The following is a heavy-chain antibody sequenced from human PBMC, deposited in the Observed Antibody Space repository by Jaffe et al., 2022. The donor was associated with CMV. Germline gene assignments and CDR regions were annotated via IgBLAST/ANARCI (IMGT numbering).Heavy chain of an antibody. V-gene: IGHV4-39*01. J-gene: IGHJ3*02. CDR1: GGSISSSSYY. D-gene: IGHD5-18*01. Sequence: QLQLQESGPGLVKPSETLSLTCTVSGGSISSSSYYWGWIRQPPGKGLEWIGSIYYSGSTYYNPSLKSRVTISVDTSKNQFSLKLSSVTAADTAVYYCARRGRGYSYGPTDAFDIWGQGTMVTVSS. CDR2: IYYSGST. CDR3: ARRGRGYSYGPTDAFDI.